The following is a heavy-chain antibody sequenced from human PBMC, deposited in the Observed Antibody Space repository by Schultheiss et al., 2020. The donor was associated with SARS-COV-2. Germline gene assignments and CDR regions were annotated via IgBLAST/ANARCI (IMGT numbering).Heavy chain of an antibody. D-gene: IGHD7-27*01. CDR3: ARRTPTGDDAFDI. Sequence: SETLSLTCAVYGGSISSYYWSWIRQTAGKGLEWIGRIYTSGSTNYNPSLKSRVTMSVDTSKNQFSLKLSSVTAADTAVYYCARRTPTGDDAFDIWGQGTMVTVSS. J-gene: IGHJ3*02. V-gene: IGHV4-59*10. CDR2: IYTSGST. CDR1: GGSISSYY.